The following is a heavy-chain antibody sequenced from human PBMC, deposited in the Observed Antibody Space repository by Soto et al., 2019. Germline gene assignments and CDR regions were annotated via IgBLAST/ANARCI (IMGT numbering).Heavy chain of an antibody. V-gene: IGHV4-39*01. CDR2: IYYSGST. D-gene: IGHD6-19*01. CDR3: ACLVIPGIAVAGDAFDI. Sequence: SETLSLTCTVSGGSISSSSYYWGWIRQPPGKGLEWIGSIYYSGSTYYNPSLKSRVTISVDTSKNQFSLKLSSVTAADTAVYYCACLVIPGIAVAGDAFDIWGQGTMVTVSS. J-gene: IGHJ3*02. CDR1: GGSISSSSYY.